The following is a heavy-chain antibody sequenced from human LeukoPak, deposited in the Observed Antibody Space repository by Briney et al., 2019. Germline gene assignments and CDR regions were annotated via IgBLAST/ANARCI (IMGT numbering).Heavy chain of an antibody. CDR3: ARNNGMDV. J-gene: IGHJ6*02. Sequence: GGSLRLSCAASGFTFSSYAMHWVRQAPGRGLEWVAVISYDGSNKYYADSVKGRFTISKDNAKNSLYLQMNSLRAEDTALYHCARNNGMDVWGQGTTVIVSS. CDR1: GFTFSSYA. CDR2: ISYDGSNK. V-gene: IGHV3-30*04.